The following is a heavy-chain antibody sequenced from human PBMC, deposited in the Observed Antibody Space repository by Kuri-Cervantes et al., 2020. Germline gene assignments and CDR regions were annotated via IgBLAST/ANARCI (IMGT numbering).Heavy chain of an antibody. Sequence: ASVKVSCKASGGTFSSYAISWVRQAPGQRLEWMGWINAGNGNTKYSQKFQGRVTITRDTSASTAYMELSSLRSEDTAVYYCARVGQWLVPYYFDYWGQGTLVTVSS. J-gene: IGHJ4*02. CDR3: ARVGQWLVPYYFDY. CDR1: GGTFSSYA. CDR2: INAGNGNT. V-gene: IGHV1-3*01. D-gene: IGHD6-19*01.